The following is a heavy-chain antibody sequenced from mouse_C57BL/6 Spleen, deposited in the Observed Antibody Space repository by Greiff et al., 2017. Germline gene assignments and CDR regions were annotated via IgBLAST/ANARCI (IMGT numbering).Heavy chain of an antibody. J-gene: IGHJ4*01. Sequence: VKLQQPGAELVKPGASVKLSCKASGYTFTSYWMHWVKQRPGQGLEWIGMIHPNSGSTNYNEKFKSKATLTVDKSSSTAYMQLSSLTSEDSAVYYCARSLYYYGSSYVGAMDYWGQGTSVTVSS. CDR1: GYTFTSYW. D-gene: IGHD1-1*01. V-gene: IGHV1-64*01. CDR3: ARSLYYYGSSYVGAMDY. CDR2: IHPNSGST.